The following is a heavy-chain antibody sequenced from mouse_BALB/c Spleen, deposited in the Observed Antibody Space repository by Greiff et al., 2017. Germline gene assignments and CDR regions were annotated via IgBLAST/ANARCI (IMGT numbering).Heavy chain of an antibody. CDR3: TGYYGHDGGFAY. Sequence: VNLVESGAELVRPGTSVKVSCKASGYAFTNYLIEWVKQRPGQGLEWIGVINPGSGGTNYNEKFKGKATLTADKSSSTAYMQLSSLTSDDSAVYYCTGYYGHDGGFAYWGQGTLVTVSA. D-gene: IGHD2-2*01. CDR2: INPGSGGT. CDR1: GYAFTNYL. J-gene: IGHJ3*01. V-gene: IGHV1-54*01.